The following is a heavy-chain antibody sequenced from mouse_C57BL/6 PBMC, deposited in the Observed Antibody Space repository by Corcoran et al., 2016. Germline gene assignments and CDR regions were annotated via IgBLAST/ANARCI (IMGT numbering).Heavy chain of an antibody. Sequence: QIQLVQSGPELKKPGETVKISCKASGYTFTTYGMSWVKRAPGKGLKWMGWINTYSGVPTYADDFKGRFTFSLETSASTAYLQINNLKNEDTATYFCARMITTVVATDYWGQGTTLTVSS. D-gene: IGHD1-1*01. CDR2: INTYSGVP. CDR1: GYTFTTYG. J-gene: IGHJ2*01. V-gene: IGHV9-3*01. CDR3: ARMITTVVATDY.